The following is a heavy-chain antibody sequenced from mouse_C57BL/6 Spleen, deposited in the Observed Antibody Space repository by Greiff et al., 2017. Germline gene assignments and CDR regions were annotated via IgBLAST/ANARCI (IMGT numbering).Heavy chain of an antibody. J-gene: IGHJ2*01. CDR2: IYPGDGDT. CDR1: GYAFSSSW. D-gene: IGHD4-1*01. V-gene: IGHV1-82*01. Sequence: QVQLQQSGPELVKPGASVKISCKASGYAFSSSWMNWVKQRPGKGLEWIGRIYPGDGDTNYNGKFKGKATLTADKSSSTAYMQLSSLTSEDSAVYFCARHGLTGPLFDYWGQGTTLTVSS. CDR3: ARHGLTGPLFDY.